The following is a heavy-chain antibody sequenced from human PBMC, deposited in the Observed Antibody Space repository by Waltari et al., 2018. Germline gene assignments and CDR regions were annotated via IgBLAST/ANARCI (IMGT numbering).Heavy chain of an antibody. Sequence: EVQLVLPGAEGNTPGESLKIPCPGFGSSLTTSRNGWVGKMPGKGLEWMGFIYPGDSDTRYSPSFQGQVTISADKSISTTYLQWSTLKASDTAMYYCAREKGYSSGNFDYWGQGTLVTVSS. D-gene: IGHD6-19*01. CDR1: GSSLTTSR. CDR3: AREKGYSSGNFDY. CDR2: IYPGDSDT. V-gene: IGHV5-51*01. J-gene: IGHJ4*02.